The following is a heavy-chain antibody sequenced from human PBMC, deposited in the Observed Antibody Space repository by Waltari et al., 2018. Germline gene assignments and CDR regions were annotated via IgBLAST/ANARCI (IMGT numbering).Heavy chain of an antibody. V-gene: IGHV3-23*01. CDR1: GFTFSNYV. J-gene: IGHJ4*02. CDR2: ISGGSATK. CDR3: ARRPACSGGTCAFDY. D-gene: IGHD2-15*01. Sequence: EVQLLESGGGLVQPGGSLRLYCAASGFTFSNYVMSWGRQAPGKGLEWVSSISGGSATKHDAESVKGRFTISRDNSRNTLYLQMSSLRVDDTAVYYCARRPACSGGTCAFDYWGQGTLVTVSS.